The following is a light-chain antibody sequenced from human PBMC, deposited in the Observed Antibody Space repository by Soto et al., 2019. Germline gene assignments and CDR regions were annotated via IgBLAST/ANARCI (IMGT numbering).Light chain of an antibody. CDR3: QQYGSSPLT. J-gene: IGKJ4*01. Sequence: EIVMTQSPLSLSVTPGEPASISCRSSQSLLHTSGDNYLDWYLQRPGQSPQLLIYLGSKRASGVSDRFSGSGSGTRFTLRISRVEAEDFAVYYCQQYGSSPLTFGGGTKV. CDR1: QSLLHTSGDNY. V-gene: IGKV2-28*01. CDR2: LGS.